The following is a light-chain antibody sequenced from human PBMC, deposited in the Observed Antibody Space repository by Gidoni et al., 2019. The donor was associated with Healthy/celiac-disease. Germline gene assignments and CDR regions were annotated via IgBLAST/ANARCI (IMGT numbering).Light chain of an antibody. CDR3: QQYDNL. Sequence: DIQMTQSPSSLSASVGDRVTITCQASQDISNYLNWYQQKPGKAPKLLIYDASNLETGVPSRFSGSGSGTDFPFTISSLQPEDIATYSCQQYDNLFGPGTKVDIK. J-gene: IGKJ3*01. CDR2: DAS. V-gene: IGKV1-33*01. CDR1: QDISNY.